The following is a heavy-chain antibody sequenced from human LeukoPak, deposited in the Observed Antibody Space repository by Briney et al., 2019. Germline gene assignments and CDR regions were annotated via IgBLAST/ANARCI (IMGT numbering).Heavy chain of an antibody. D-gene: IGHD3-9*01. J-gene: IGHJ4*02. Sequence: GGSLRLSCAASGFTFSSYGKHRVRQAPGKGLEWVAVISYDGSNKYYADSVKGRFTISRDNSKNTLYLQMNSLRAEDTAVYYCARDAYYDILTAFNYFDYWGQGTLVTVSS. V-gene: IGHV3-30*03. CDR1: GFTFSSYG. CDR2: ISYDGSNK. CDR3: ARDAYYDILTAFNYFDY.